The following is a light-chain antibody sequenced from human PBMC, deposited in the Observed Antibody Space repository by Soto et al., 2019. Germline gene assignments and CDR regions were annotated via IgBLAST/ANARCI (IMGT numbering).Light chain of an antibody. Sequence: QSVLTQPASVSGSPGQSITISCTGTSGDIGSYNRVSWYQQHPGKAPKLIIYEVTDRPSGVSNRFSGSKSGNTASLTISGLQAEDEAEYYCGSWDSSLSAYVFGTGTKLTVL. CDR1: SGDIGSYNR. CDR3: GSWDSSLSAYV. J-gene: IGLJ1*01. CDR2: EVT. V-gene: IGLV2-14*01.